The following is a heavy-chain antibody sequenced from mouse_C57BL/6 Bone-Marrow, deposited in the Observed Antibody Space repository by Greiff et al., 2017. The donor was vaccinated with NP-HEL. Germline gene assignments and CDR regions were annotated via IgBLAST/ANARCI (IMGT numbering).Heavy chain of an antibody. CDR1: GYTFTSYY. J-gene: IGHJ2*01. Sequence: QVQLQQSGAELVRPGASVKMSCKASGYTFTSYYMHWVKQTPRQGLEWIGAIYPANSDTSYNQKFKGKATLTVDKSSSTAYMQLSSLTSEDSAVYFCARGGDDEYYFDDWGQGTTVTVSS. V-gene: IGHV1-12*01. CDR2: IYPANSDT. D-gene: IGHD2-13*01. CDR3: ARGGDDEYYFDD.